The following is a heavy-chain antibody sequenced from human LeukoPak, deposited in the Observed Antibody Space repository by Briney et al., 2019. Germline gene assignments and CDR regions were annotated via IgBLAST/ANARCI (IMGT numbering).Heavy chain of an antibody. CDR3: ARDLNLKVRGVIGDY. D-gene: IGHD3-10*01. CDR1: GYTFTGYY. V-gene: IGHV1-2*02. CDR2: INPNSGGT. J-gene: IGHJ4*02. Sequence: GASVKVSCKASGYTFTGYYMHWVRQAPGQGLEWMGWINPNSGGTNYAQKFQGRVTMTRDTSISTAYMELSRLRSDDTAVYYCARDLNLKVRGVIGDYWGQGTLVTVSS.